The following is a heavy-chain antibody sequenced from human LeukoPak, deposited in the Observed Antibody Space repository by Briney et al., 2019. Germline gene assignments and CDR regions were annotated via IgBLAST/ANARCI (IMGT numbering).Heavy chain of an antibody. D-gene: IGHD3-9*01. Sequence: SGXIFSNYAMSWVRQAPGKGLEWVSAITGSGGNTYYADSVKGRFTISRDNSKNRVFLQMNSLRAEDTAVYYCAKWGDYDVLTGYYVSDYWGQGTLVTVSS. CDR1: GXIFSNYA. J-gene: IGHJ4*02. CDR3: AKWGDYDVLTGYYVSDY. CDR2: ITGSGGNT. V-gene: IGHV3-23*01.